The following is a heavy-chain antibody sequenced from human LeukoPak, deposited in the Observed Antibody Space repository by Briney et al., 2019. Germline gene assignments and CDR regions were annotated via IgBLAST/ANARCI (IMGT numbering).Heavy chain of an antibody. CDR1: GFTFSSYA. D-gene: IGHD3-22*01. CDR3: ARGESLITMIVVAIGGYFDY. Sequence: PGRSLRLSCAASGFTFSSYAMHWVRQAPGKGLEWVAVISYDGSNKYYADSVKGRFNISRDNSKNTLYLQMNSLRAEDTAVYYCARGESLITMIVVAIGGYFDYWGQGTLVTVSS. V-gene: IGHV3-30*04. J-gene: IGHJ4*02. CDR2: ISYDGSNK.